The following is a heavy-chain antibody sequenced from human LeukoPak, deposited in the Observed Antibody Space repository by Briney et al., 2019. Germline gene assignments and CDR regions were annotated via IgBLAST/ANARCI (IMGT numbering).Heavy chain of an antibody. CDR3: ARGEETPNAFDI. CDR2: IYYSGST. Sequence: SQTLSLTCTVSGGSISSGGYYWSWIRQHPGKGLEWIGYIYYSGSTYYNPSLKSRVTISVDRSKNQFSLRLSSVTAADTAVYYCARGEETPNAFDIWAPGTRATVSS. J-gene: IGHJ3*02. CDR1: GGSISSGGYY. V-gene: IGHV4-31*03.